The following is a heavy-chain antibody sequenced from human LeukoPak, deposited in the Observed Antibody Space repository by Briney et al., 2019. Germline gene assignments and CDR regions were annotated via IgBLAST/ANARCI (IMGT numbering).Heavy chain of an antibody. CDR1: GFTFSNAW. V-gene: IGHV3-15*01. CDR2: IKRITDGGTT. D-gene: IGHD3-22*01. J-gene: IGHJ4*02. Sequence: GGSLRLSCAASGFTFSNAWMSWVRQAPGKGLEWVGSIKRITDGGTTDYAAHVTGRFTISRDHSKSTLYLQMTSLKLEITAVYYCVGSAYFFDDCGQGRLVSASP. CDR3: VGSAYFFDD.